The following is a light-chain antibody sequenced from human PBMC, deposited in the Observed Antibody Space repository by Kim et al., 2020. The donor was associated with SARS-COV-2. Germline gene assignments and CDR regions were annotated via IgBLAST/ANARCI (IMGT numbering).Light chain of an antibody. Sequence: ASVGDRVTITCRASQSISSYLNWYQQKPGKAPKLLIYAASSLQSGVPSRFSGSGSGTDFTLTISSLQPEDFATYYCQQSYSTPATFGQGTKVEIK. CDR1: QSISSY. J-gene: IGKJ1*01. V-gene: IGKV1-39*01. CDR3: QQSYSTPAT. CDR2: AAS.